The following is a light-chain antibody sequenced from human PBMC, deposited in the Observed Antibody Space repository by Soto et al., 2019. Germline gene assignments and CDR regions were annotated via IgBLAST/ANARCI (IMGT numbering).Light chain of an antibody. CDR1: TSNIGGYNY. J-gene: IGLJ2*01. V-gene: IGLV2-14*03. CDR2: DVS. CDR3: SSYTSSNTLV. Sequence: SALTQPASVSGSPGQSITISCTGTTSNIGGYNYVSWYQHLPGKAPKLMIYDVSNRPSGVSNRFSGSKSGNTASLTISGLQAEDEADYYCSSYTSSNTLVFGGGTQLTVL.